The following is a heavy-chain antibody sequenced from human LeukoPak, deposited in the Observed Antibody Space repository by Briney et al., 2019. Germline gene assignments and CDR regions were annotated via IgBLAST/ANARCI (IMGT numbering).Heavy chain of an antibody. CDR1: GGTFSSYA. CDR2: IIPIFGTA. J-gene: IGHJ5*02. V-gene: IGHV1-69*13. D-gene: IGHD3-9*01. CDR3: ARGPAKRYFDWLLLTRWFDP. Sequence: SVKVSCKASGGTFSSYAISWVRQAPGQGLEWMGGIIPIFGTANYAQKFQGRVTITADESTSTAYMELSSLRSEDTAVYYCARGPAKRYFDWLLLTRWFDPWGQGTLVTVSS.